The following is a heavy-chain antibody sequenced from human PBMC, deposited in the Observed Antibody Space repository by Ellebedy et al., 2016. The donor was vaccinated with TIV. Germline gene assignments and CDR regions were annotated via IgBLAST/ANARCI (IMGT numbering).Heavy chain of an antibody. CDR1: GFIFTCYA. D-gene: IGHD3-16*01. CDR2: ISNNGGST. Sequence: PGGSLTLSCSASGFIFTCYAVHWVRQAPGKGLVYVSDISNNGGSTYYTDSVKGRFTISRDNSMNTLYLQMNSLRVEDTAVYYCGKVSRGDALDIWGQGTMVTVSS. V-gene: IGHV3-64*04. CDR3: GKVSRGDALDI. J-gene: IGHJ3*02.